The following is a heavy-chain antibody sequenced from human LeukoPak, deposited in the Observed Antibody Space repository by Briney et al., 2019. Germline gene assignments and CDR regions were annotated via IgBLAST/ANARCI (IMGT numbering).Heavy chain of an antibody. CDR1: GFTFSSYE. CDR2: ISSTSGSTI. V-gene: IGHV3-48*03. Sequence: GGSLRLSCAASGFTFSSYEMNWVRQAPGKGLEWVSYISSTSGSTIYYADSVKGRFTISRDNAKNSLYLQMNSLRAEDTAVYYCARVDYTVTTVTSSDYWGQGTLVTVSS. D-gene: IGHD4-17*01. CDR3: ARVDYTVTTVTSSDY. J-gene: IGHJ4*02.